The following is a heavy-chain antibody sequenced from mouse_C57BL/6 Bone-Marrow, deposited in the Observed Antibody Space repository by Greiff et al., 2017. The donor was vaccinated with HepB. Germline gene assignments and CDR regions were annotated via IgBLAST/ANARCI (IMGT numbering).Heavy chain of an antibody. CDR2: IDPSDSYT. CDR3: ARSTTVVSY. Sequence: QVQLQQPGAELVKPGASVKLSCKASGYTFTSYWMQWVKQRPGQGLEWIGEIDPSDSYTNYNQKFKGKATLTVDTSSSTAYMQRSSLTSEDSAVYYCARSTTVVSYWGQGTLVTVSA. D-gene: IGHD1-1*01. V-gene: IGHV1-50*01. J-gene: IGHJ3*01. CDR1: GYTFTSYW.